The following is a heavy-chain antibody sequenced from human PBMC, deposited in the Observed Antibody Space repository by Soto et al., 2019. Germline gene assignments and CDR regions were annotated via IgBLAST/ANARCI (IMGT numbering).Heavy chain of an antibody. V-gene: IGHV3-23*01. Sequence: EVQLLESGGGLVQPGGSLRLSCAVSGFSFSTYGVTWVRQAPGKGLEWVSGVSGGSGTTHYADSVKGRFTITGDTSKNTVYLQMNSLRVEDTAVYCCAKWNGYGDHWGQGTLVTVS. CDR1: GFSFSTYG. CDR2: VSGGSGTT. J-gene: IGHJ4*02. CDR3: AKWNGYGDH. D-gene: IGHD1-1*01.